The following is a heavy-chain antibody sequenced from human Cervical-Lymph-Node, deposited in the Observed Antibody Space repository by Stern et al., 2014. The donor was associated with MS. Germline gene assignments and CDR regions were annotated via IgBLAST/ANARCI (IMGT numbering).Heavy chain of an antibody. V-gene: IGHV1-24*01. CDR1: GYTLTELS. D-gene: IGHD3-3*01. J-gene: IGHJ6*02. Sequence: QMHLVQSGAEVKKPGASVKVSCKVSGYTLTELSMHWVRQAPGKGLEWMGGFDPEAGETIYAQKFQGRVTMTEDTSTDTAYMELSSLRSEDTAVYYCATDRDDFRSGYSAPTKGYGLDVWGQGTTVTVTS. CDR2: FDPEAGET. CDR3: ATDRDDFRSGYSAPTKGYGLDV.